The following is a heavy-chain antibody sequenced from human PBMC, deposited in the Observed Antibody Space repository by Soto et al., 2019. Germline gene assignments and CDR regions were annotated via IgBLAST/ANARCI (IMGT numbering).Heavy chain of an antibody. J-gene: IGHJ4*02. Sequence: QVQLQESGPGLVKPSETLSLTCTVSGGSISSYYWSWIRQPPGKGLEWIGYIYYSGSTNYNPSLTSRVTISVDTSKNQFSRKLSSVTAADTAVYYCSRAGRSNYGGKDYWGQGTLVSVS. CDR3: SRAGRSNYGGKDY. CDR2: IYYSGST. CDR1: GGSISSYY. D-gene: IGHD4-17*01. V-gene: IGHV4-59*01.